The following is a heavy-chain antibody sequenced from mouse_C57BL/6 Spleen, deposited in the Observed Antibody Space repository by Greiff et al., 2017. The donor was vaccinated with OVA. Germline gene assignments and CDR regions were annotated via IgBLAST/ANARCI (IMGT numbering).Heavy chain of an antibody. J-gene: IGHJ4*01. Sequence: EVMLVESGGGLVQPGGSLKLSCAASGFTFSDYGMHWVRQAPEKGLEWVAYISSGSSTIYYADTVKGRFTISRDNAKKTLFLQMTSLRSEDTAMYYCARPYDYYAMDYWGQGTSVTVSS. CDR1: GFTFSDYG. CDR3: ARPYDYYAMDY. V-gene: IGHV5-17*01. CDR2: ISSGSSTI.